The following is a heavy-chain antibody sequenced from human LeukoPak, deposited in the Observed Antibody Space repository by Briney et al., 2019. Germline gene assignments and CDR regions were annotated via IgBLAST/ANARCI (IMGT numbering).Heavy chain of an antibody. D-gene: IGHD3-10*01. CDR1: GGSISSSSYY. V-gene: IGHV4-39*01. CDR3: ATVQKLLWFGGLLNFDY. CDR2: IYYSGST. Sequence: PSETLSLTCTVSGGSISSSSYYWGWIRQPPGKGLEWIGSIYYSGSTYYNPSLKSRVTISVDTSKNQFSLKLSSVTAADTAVYYCATVQKLLWFGGLLNFDYWGQGTLVTASS. J-gene: IGHJ4*02.